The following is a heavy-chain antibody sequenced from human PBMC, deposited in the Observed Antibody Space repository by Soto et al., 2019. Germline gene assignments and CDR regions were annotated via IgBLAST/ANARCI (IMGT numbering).Heavy chain of an antibody. CDR2: ISWNSGSI. D-gene: IGHD6-13*01. J-gene: IGHJ4*02. CDR1: GFTFDDYA. Sequence: GGSLRLSCAASGFTFDDYAMHWVRQAPGKGLEWVSGISWNSGSIGYADSVKGRFTISSDNAKNSLYLQMNSLRAEDTALYYCATDIRSAAAGTYDYWGQGTLVTVSS. CDR3: ATDIRSAAAGTYDY. V-gene: IGHV3-9*01.